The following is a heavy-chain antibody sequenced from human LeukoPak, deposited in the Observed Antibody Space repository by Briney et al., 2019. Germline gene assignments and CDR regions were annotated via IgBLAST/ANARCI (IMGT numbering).Heavy chain of an antibody. CDR3: ARELSPRYCSSTNCYEGYYYYGMDV. CDR2: ISGSGGST. J-gene: IGHJ6*02. V-gene: IGHV3-23*01. Sequence: GGSLRLSCAASGFTFSSYAMNWVRQVPGKGLEWVSGISGSGGSTYYADSVKGRFTISRDNAKNSLYLQMNSLRAEDTAVYYCARELSPRYCSSTNCYEGYYYYGMDVWGQGTTVTVSS. CDR1: GFTFSSYA. D-gene: IGHD2-2*01.